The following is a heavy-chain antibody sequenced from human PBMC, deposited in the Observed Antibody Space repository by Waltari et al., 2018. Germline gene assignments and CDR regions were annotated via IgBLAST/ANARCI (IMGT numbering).Heavy chain of an antibody. V-gene: IGHV3-74*01. D-gene: IGHD3-22*01. CDR2: INSDGSGT. CDR3: AREPSPDSSGYFYYYMDV. CDR1: GFTFSRYW. J-gene: IGHJ6*03. Sequence: EVQLVESGGGLVQPGGSLRLSCAASGFTFSRYWMHWVRQAPGKGVVWVSRINSDGSGTIYADSVKGRFTISRDNAKNTLYLQLNSLRVEDTAVYYCAREPSPDSSGYFYYYMDVWGKGTTVTVSS.